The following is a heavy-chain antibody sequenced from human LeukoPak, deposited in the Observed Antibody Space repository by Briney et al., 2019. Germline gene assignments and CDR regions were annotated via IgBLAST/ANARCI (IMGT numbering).Heavy chain of an antibody. CDR3: AREKGNSYGYDY. V-gene: IGHV4-59*01. CDR2: IYYSGST. J-gene: IGHJ4*02. D-gene: IGHD5-18*01. Sequence: SETLSLTCTVSGGSISSFYWTWIRQPPGKGLEWIGYIYYSGSTNYDPSLKSRVTISVDTSMNQFSLKLSSVTAADTAVYYCAREKGNSYGYDYWGQGTLVTVSS. CDR1: GGSISSFY.